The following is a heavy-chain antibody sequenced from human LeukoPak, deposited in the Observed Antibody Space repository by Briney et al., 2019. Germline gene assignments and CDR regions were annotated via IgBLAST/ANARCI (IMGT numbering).Heavy chain of an antibody. CDR2: IIPIFGTA. V-gene: IGHV1-69*05. CDR3: ARGRYDSSPPLPDY. D-gene: IGHD3-22*01. Sequence: SVTVSRKASRGTFSSYASSWLRQAPGQGLEWLGGIIPIFGTANYAQKFQGRVTITTDESTSTAYMELSSLRSEDTAVYYCARGRYDSSPPLPDYWGQGTLVTVSS. J-gene: IGHJ4*02. CDR1: RGTFSSYA.